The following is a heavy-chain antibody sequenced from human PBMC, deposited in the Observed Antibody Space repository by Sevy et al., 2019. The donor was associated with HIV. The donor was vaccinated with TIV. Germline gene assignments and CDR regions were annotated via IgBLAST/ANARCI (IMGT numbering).Heavy chain of an antibody. CDR1: GDSISSSSYY. CDR3: ASIKIFGVVSDYSDY. Sequence: SETLSLTCSVSGDSISSSSYYWVWIRQPPGKGLEWIGTIYYSGRTYYNPSLKSRVTVSVATSKNQFSLRLSSVTAADTAVYYCASIKIFGVVSDYSDYWGQGTLVTVSS. D-gene: IGHD3-3*01. J-gene: IGHJ4*02. V-gene: IGHV4-39*01. CDR2: IYYSGRT.